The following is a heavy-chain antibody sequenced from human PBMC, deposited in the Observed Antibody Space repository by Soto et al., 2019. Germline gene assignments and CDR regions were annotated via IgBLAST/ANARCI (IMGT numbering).Heavy chain of an antibody. J-gene: IGHJ4*02. D-gene: IGHD3-10*01. V-gene: IGHV4-31*03. CDR1: GGSISSGGYY. CDR2: IYYSGST. Sequence: PSETLSLTCTVSGGSISSGGYYWRWIRQQPGKGLVWIGYIYYSGSTYYNPSLKSRVTISVDTSKNQFSLKLSSVIAAVTAVYYCGRGTMVRFLDYWGQGTLVTVSS. CDR3: GRGTMVRFLDY.